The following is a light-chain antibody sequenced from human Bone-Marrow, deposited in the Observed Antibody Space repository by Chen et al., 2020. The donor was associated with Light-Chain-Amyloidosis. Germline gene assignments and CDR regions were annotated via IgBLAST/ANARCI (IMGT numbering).Light chain of an antibody. Sequence: SYELTQPPSVSVSPGQTARITCSGDTVWDISAFWYQLKPGQSPLLVMYESTKRPTGIPERFSGSKSGSTATLIITGTQAMDEADYFCQAWDRPTVIFGGGTKLTVL. CDR2: EST. CDR3: QAWDRPTVI. CDR1: TVWDIS. V-gene: IGLV3-1*01. J-gene: IGLJ2*01.